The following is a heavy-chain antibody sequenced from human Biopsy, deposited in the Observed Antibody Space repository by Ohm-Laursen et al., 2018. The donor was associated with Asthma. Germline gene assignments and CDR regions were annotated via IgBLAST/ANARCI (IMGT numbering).Heavy chain of an antibody. CDR2: ISGSGGST. Sequence: SLRLSCSASGFTFSNYGMHWVRQAPGKGLEWVSAISGSGGSTYYADSVKGRFTISRDNSKNTLFLQMNSLRAEDTAVYYCAKFRVAVAAVFHYWGQGTLVTVSS. CDR1: GFTFSNYG. J-gene: IGHJ4*02. V-gene: IGHV3-23*01. CDR3: AKFRVAVAAVFHY. D-gene: IGHD6-19*01.